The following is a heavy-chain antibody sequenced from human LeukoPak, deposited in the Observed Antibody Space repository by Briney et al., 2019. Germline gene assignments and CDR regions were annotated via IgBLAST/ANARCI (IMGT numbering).Heavy chain of an antibody. D-gene: IGHD3-22*01. Sequence: GGSLRLSCAASGFTFSSYAMSWVRRAPGKGLEWVSAISGSGGSTYYADSVKGRFTISRDNSKNTLYLQMNSLRAEDTAVYYCARCHYDSSGYDAFDIWGQGTMVTVSS. CDR3: ARCHYDSSGYDAFDI. CDR2: ISGSGGST. V-gene: IGHV3-23*01. CDR1: GFTFSSYA. J-gene: IGHJ3*02.